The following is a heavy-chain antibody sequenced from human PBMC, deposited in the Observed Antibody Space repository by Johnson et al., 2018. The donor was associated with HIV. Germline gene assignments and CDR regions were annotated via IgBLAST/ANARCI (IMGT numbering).Heavy chain of an antibody. J-gene: IGHJ3*02. Sequence: QMQLVESGGGVVQPGRSLRLSCAASGFTFRSYAMHWVRQAPGKGLEWVALISYDGSHKFYADSVKGRFTISRDHSKNTLYLQMNSLRAEDTAVYYCARDRVLLWFGESPLDAFDIWGQVTMVTVSS. D-gene: IGHD3-10*01. CDR1: GFTFRSYA. CDR3: ARDRVLLWFGESPLDAFDI. CDR2: ISYDGSHK. V-gene: IGHV3-30-3*01.